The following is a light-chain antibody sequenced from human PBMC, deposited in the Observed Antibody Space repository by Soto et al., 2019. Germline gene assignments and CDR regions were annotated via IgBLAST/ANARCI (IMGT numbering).Light chain of an antibody. Sequence: QSALTQPASVSGSPGQSITISCTGTSSDVGGYKFVSWYQQHPVKAPKLMIYEGSKRPSGVSNRFSGSKSGNTASLTISGLQAEDEADYYCCSYAGSSTLVFGGGTQLTVL. CDR3: CSYAGSSTLV. V-gene: IGLV2-23*01. CDR2: EGS. J-gene: IGLJ2*01. CDR1: SSDVGGYKF.